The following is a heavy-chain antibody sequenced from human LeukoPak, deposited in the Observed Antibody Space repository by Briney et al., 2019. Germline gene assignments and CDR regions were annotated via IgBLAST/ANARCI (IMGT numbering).Heavy chain of an antibody. Sequence: VGSLRLSCAASVFTFSNALMSWGRQSPGKGLEVGGRMKSKTDGGTTDYAAPVKGKFTISGGGSRNTLYLQMNSLKTEDTAVYYCTTERISSGWFYYYYYYGMDVWGQGTTVTVSS. CDR3: TTERISSGWFYYYYYYGMDV. CDR1: VFTFSNAL. CDR2: MKSKTDGGTT. J-gene: IGHJ6*02. D-gene: IGHD6-19*01. V-gene: IGHV3-15*01.